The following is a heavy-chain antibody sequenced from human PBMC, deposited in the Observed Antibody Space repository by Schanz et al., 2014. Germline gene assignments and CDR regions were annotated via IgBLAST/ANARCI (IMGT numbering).Heavy chain of an antibody. CDR3: ARDLLVSHYDFWSGNDY. V-gene: IGHV3-66*01. Sequence: EVQLVESGGDLVQPGGSQRLSCAASGFIVSSTYMTWVRQAPGKGLEWVSIIYSGVSTYYADSVKGRFTISRDNSKNTLYLQMNSLRADDTAVYYCARDLLVSHYDFWSGNDYWGQGTLVTVSS. CDR2: IYSGVST. CDR1: GFIVSSTY. D-gene: IGHD3-3*01. J-gene: IGHJ4*02.